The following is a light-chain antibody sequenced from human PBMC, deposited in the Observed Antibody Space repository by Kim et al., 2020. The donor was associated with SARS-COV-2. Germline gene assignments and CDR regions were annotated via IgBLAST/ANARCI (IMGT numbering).Light chain of an antibody. CDR1: QSGTDNY. CDR3: QQYGRSPRT. J-gene: IGKJ1*01. Sequence: SPGQRATISCRASQSGTDNYLAWYQQKSGQPPRLLIYGVSNRATAIPDRFSGSGSGTDFTLTINRLEPEDFGMYFCQQYGRSPRTFGQGTKVDIK. V-gene: IGKV3-20*01. CDR2: GVS.